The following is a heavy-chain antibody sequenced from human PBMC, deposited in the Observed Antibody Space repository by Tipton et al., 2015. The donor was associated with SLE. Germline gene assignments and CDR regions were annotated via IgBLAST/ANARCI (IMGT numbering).Heavy chain of an antibody. D-gene: IGHD2-15*01. CDR3: AELSAGDACNV. Sequence: SLRLSCVASGFTFSRYWMTWVRQAPGKGLEWVANIKQDGSEKYYADSVKGRFTISRDKAKNSLYLQMNSLRAEDAALYYCAELSAGDACNVWGQAAMVIVSS. CDR2: IKQDGSEK. J-gene: IGHJ3*01. V-gene: IGHV3-7*01. CDR1: GFTFSRYW.